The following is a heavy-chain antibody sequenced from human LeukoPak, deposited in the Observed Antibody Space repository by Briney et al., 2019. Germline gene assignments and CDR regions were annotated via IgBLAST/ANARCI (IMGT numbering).Heavy chain of an antibody. CDR3: ARDRSYYDSSGYYLFDY. CDR1: GFTFSSYA. D-gene: IGHD3-22*01. CDR2: ISYDGSNK. V-gene: IGHV3-30*04. Sequence: GGSLRLSCAASGFTFSSYAMHWVRQAPGKGLEWVAVISYDGSNKYYADSVKGRFTISRDNSKNTLYLQMNSLRAEDTAVYYCARDRSYYDSSGYYLFDYWGQGTLVTVSS. J-gene: IGHJ4*02.